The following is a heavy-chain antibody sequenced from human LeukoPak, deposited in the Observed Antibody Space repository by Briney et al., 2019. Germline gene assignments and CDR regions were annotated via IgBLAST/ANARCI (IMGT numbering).Heavy chain of an antibody. CDR1: GFTFSSYA. Sequence: GGSLRLSCAASGFTFSSYAMSWVRQAPGKGLEWVSGISGSGVGTYYADSVKGRFTISRDNSKNTLYLQMNSLRAEDTALYYCARIIVGAAADYFDYWGQGTLVTVSS. CDR3: ARIIVGAAADYFDY. D-gene: IGHD1-26*01. J-gene: IGHJ4*02. V-gene: IGHV3-23*01. CDR2: ISGSGVGT.